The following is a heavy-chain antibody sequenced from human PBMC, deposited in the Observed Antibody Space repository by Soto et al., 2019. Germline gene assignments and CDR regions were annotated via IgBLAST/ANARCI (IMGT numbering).Heavy chain of an antibody. CDR1: GYTLTELS. V-gene: IGHV1-24*01. CDR2: FDPEDGET. J-gene: IGHJ4*02. Sequence: GASVKVSCKVSGYTLTELSMHWVRQAPGKGLEWMGGFDPEDGETIYAQKFQGRVTMTEDTSTDTAYMELSSLRSEDTAVYYCATVSYGSGSYSFDYWGQGTLVTVSS. CDR3: ATVSYGSGSYSFDY. D-gene: IGHD3-10*01.